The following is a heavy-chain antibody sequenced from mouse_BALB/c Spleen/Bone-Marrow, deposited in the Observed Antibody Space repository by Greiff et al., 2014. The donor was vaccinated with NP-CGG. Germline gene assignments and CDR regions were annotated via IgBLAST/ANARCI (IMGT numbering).Heavy chain of an antibody. V-gene: IGHV1S81*02. CDR3: TRSYYGNYFDV. CDR2: INPSNGGT. CDR1: DYTFTSYY. J-gene: IGHJ1*01. D-gene: IGHD2-1*01. Sequence: LVESGAELVKPGASVKLSCKASDYTFTSYYMYWVKQRPGQGLEWIGEINPSNGGTNFNEKFKSKATLTVDKSSSTAYMQLSSLTSEDSAVYYCTRSYYGNYFDVWGAGTTVTVSS.